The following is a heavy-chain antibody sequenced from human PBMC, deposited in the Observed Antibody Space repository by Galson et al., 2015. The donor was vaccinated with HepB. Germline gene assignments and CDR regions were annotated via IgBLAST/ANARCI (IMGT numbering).Heavy chain of an antibody. D-gene: IGHD4-11*01. CDR3: ARGIGLQYYWFDP. Sequence: ETLSLTCTVSGGSISSYYWSWIRQPPGKGLEWIGYIYYSGSTNYNPSLKSRVTISVDTSKNQFSLKLSSVTAADTAVYYCARGIGLQYYWFDPWGQGTLVTVSS. CDR1: GGSISSYY. V-gene: IGHV4-59*01. J-gene: IGHJ5*02. CDR2: IYYSGST.